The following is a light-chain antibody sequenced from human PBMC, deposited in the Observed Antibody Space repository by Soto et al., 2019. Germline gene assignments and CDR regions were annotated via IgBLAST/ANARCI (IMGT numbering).Light chain of an antibody. Sequence: EIVLTQSPATLSLSPGEIATLFCRASQSVSSYLVWYQQKPGQAPRLLIYDASNRATGIPDRFRGSGSGTDFTLTINSLEPEDFAVYYCHQRSNWPLTFGGGTKVDIK. CDR3: HQRSNWPLT. J-gene: IGKJ4*01. V-gene: IGKV3-11*01. CDR1: QSVSSY. CDR2: DAS.